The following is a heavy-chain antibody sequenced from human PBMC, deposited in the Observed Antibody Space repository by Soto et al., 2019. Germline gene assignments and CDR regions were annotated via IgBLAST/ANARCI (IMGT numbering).Heavy chain of an antibody. CDR3: AQVMNSGWYLAY. V-gene: IGHV3-23*01. Sequence: PGGSLRLSCAASGFTFSDYAMSWVRQAPGKGLEWVSAISGSGGTTCYADSVKGRFTISRDNSKNTMYLQVNSLRAEDTAIYYCAQVMNSGWYLAYWGQGTLVTVSS. J-gene: IGHJ4*02. D-gene: IGHD6-19*01. CDR2: ISGSGGTT. CDR1: GFTFSDYA.